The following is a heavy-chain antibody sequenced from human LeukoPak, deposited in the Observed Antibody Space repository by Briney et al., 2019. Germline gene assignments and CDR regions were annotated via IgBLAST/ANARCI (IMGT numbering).Heavy chain of an antibody. Sequence: PGGSLRLSCAASGFTFSSYAMSWVRQAPGKGLEWVSAISGSGGSTYYADSVKGRFTISRDNSKNTLYLQMNGLRAEDTAVYYCAKGRLRSWYCGCYWGQGTLVTVSS. J-gene: IGHJ4*02. CDR2: ISGSGGST. V-gene: IGHV3-23*01. D-gene: IGHD6-13*01. CDR1: GFTFSSYA. CDR3: AKGRLRSWYCGCY.